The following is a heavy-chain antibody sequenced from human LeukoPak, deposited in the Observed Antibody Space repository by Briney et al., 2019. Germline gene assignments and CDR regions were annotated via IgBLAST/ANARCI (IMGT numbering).Heavy chain of an antibody. D-gene: IGHD3-9*01. CDR3: ASSQQYYDMTYGMDV. J-gene: IGHJ6*02. Sequence: PETLSLTCAVYGGSFSGYYWSWIRQPPGKGLEWIGEINHSGSTNYNPSLKSRVTISVDTSKNQFSLKLSSVTAADTAVYYCASSQQYYDMTYGMDVWGQGTTVTVSS. CDR1: GGSFSGYY. CDR2: INHSGST. V-gene: IGHV4-34*01.